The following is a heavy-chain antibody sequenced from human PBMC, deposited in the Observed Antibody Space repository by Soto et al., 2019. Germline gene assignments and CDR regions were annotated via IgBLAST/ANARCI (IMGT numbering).Heavy chain of an antibody. CDR3: ARDRGSYALDY. J-gene: IGHJ4*02. CDR2: ISANNGNT. CDR1: GYTFTSYG. V-gene: IGHV1-18*01. Sequence: QDQLVQSGAEVKKPGASVKVSGKASGYTFTSYGISWVRQAPGQGLEWMGWISANNGNTNYAQQLPGRVTMTTDTTTSTAYMELRSLRSDDTAGYYWARDRGSYALDYWGQGTLVTVSS. D-gene: IGHD1-26*01.